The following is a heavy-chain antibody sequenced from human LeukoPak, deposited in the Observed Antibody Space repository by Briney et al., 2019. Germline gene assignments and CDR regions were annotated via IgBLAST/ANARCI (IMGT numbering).Heavy chain of an antibody. V-gene: IGHV3-11*01. D-gene: IGHD1-26*01. CDR2: ISSSGSTI. CDR3: AREVGATLPWFDP. CDR1: GFTFSDYC. Sequence: GGSLRLSCAASGFTFSDYCMSWIRQAPGKGLEWVSYISSSGSTIYYADSVKGRFTISRDNAKNSLYLQTNSLRAEDTAVYYCAREVGATLPWFDPWGQGTLVTVSS. J-gene: IGHJ5*02.